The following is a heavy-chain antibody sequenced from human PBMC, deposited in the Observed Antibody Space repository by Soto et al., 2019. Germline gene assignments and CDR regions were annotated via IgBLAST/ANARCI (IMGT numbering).Heavy chain of an antibody. CDR3: AKDSLWFGELLSYFDY. V-gene: IGHV3-30*18. CDR1: GFTFSSYG. Sequence: QVELVESGGGVVQPGRSLRLSCAASGFTFSSYGMHWVRQAPGKGLEWVAAISYDGSNKYYADSVKGRFTISRDNSKNTLYLQMNSLRAEDTAVYYCAKDSLWFGELLSYFDYWGQGTLVTVSS. CDR2: ISYDGSNK. J-gene: IGHJ4*02. D-gene: IGHD3-10*01.